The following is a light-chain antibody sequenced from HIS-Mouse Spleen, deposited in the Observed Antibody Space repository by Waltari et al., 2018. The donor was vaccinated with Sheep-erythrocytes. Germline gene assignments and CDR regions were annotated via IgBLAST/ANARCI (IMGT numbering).Light chain of an antibody. CDR1: RSDFGVYTY. V-gene: IGLV2-11*01. CDR3: CSYAGSYTYV. Sequence: QSALTQPRSVSGSPGQSVPIPCTGTRSDFGVYTYVSWYQQHPGKAPKLMIYDVSKRPSGVPDRFSGSKSGNTASLTISGLQAEDEADYYCCSYAGSYTYVFGTGTKVTVL. CDR2: DVS. J-gene: IGLJ1*01.